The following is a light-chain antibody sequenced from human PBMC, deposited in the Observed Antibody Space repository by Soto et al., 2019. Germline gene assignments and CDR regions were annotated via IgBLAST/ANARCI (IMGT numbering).Light chain of an antibody. CDR3: MQALQTPRT. J-gene: IGKJ1*01. Sequence: DIVMTQSPLSLPVTPGEPASISCRSSQSLLHSNGYNYLDWYLQKTGQSPQLLIYLGSNRASGVHDRFSGSGLGTDFTLKISRVEAEDVGVYYCMQALQTPRTFGQGTKVEIK. V-gene: IGKV2-28*01. CDR2: LGS. CDR1: QSLLHSNGYNY.